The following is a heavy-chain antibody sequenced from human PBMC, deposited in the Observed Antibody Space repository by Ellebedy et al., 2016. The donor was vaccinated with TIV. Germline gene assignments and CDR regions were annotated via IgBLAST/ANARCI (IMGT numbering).Heavy chain of an antibody. CDR3: AREGNYGTSMDPFDI. CDR1: GFIFSNFA. Sequence: GGSLRLSCAASGFIFSNFALNWVRQAPGKGLEWVSAIGTAGNTFYTDSVKGRFTISRENAKNSFYLQMNSLRAGDTAVYYCAREGNYGTSMDPFDIWGQGTMVTVSS. V-gene: IGHV3-13*01. J-gene: IGHJ3*02. CDR2: IGTAGNT. D-gene: IGHD4-17*01.